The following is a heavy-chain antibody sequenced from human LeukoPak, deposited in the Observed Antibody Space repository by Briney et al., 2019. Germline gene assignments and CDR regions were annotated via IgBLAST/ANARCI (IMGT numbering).Heavy chain of an antibody. Sequence: GGSLRLACGASGFTFRSSWIGSVRQAPRKGLGWVANIKQGGSEKYYGDSVKGRFTISRDNAKNSLYLQMNRLRAEDTAVYYCARYRYNWNLIPYYFDYWGQGTLVTVSS. V-gene: IGHV3-7*01. CDR3: ARYRYNWNLIPYYFDY. D-gene: IGHD1-7*01. J-gene: IGHJ4*02. CDR2: IKQGGSEK. CDR1: GFTFRSSW.